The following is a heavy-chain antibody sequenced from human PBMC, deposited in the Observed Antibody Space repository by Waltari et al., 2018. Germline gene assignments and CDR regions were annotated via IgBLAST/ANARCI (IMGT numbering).Heavy chain of an antibody. Sequence: QVQLQQWGAGLLKPSETLSLTCAVYGGSFSGYYWSWIRHHPGKGLEWIGEINHSGSTNYNPSLKSRVTISVDTSKNQFSLKLSSVTAADTAVYYCASLYGSGSYRLLPRDYWGQGTLVTVSS. CDR2: INHSGST. J-gene: IGHJ4*02. CDR1: GGSFSGYY. D-gene: IGHD3-10*01. CDR3: ASLYGSGSYRLLPRDY. V-gene: IGHV4-34*01.